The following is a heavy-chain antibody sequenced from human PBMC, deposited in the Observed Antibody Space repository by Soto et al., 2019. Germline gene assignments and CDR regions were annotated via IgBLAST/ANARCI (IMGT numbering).Heavy chain of an antibody. V-gene: IGHV4-39*07. Sequence: SETLSLTCTVSGGSISSGTYYWGLMRQPPGKGLEGIASFFIGGNTYYNPSLKSRVTISVDKSKNQFSLKLSSVTAADTAVYYCGGVVGGYYYGMDVWGQGTTVTVSS. CDR2: FFIGGNT. D-gene: IGHD2-2*01. J-gene: IGHJ6*02. CDR1: GGSISSGTYY. CDR3: GGVVGGYYYGMDV.